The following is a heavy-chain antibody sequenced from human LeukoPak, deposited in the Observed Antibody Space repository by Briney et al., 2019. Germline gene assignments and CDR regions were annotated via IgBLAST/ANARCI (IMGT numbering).Heavy chain of an antibody. CDR2: IFSSDSTI. J-gene: IGHJ4*02. Sequence: GGSLRLSCAASGFTFSGYAMNWVRQAPGKGLEWVSHIFSSDSTIGYADSVKGRFTVSRDNARNSLYLQMNNLRDDDTAVYYCARDLNWAFDYWGQGTLVTVSS. D-gene: IGHD1-1*01. CDR3: ARDLNWAFDY. CDR1: GFTFSGYA. V-gene: IGHV3-48*02.